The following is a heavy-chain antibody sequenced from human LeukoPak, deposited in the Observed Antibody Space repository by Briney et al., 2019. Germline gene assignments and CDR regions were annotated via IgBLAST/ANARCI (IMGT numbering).Heavy chain of an antibody. V-gene: IGHV4-4*07. CDR3: ARAARDYYDSSGHPGYYYYMDV. CDR1: GGSISSYY. Sequence: SETLSLTCTVSGGSISSYYWSWIRQPAGKGLEWIGRIYTSGSTNYNPSLKSRVTMSVDTSKNQFSLKLSSVTAADTAVYYCARAARDYYDSSGHPGYYYYMDVWGKGTTVTVSS. CDR2: IYTSGST. D-gene: IGHD3-22*01. J-gene: IGHJ6*03.